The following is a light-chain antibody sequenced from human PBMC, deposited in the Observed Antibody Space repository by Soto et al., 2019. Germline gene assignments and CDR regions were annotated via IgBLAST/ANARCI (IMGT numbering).Light chain of an antibody. CDR3: QSYDSGSRV. V-gene: IGLV1-40*01. CDR1: SSNIGAGYD. J-gene: IGLJ2*01. Sequence: QSVLTQPPSVSGAPGQRVTISCTGGSSNIGAGYDVHWYQVLPGTAPKLLIYANTNRPSGVPDRFSGSKSGTSASLAITGLQAEDEADYYGQSYDSGSRVFGGGTKVTVL. CDR2: ANT.